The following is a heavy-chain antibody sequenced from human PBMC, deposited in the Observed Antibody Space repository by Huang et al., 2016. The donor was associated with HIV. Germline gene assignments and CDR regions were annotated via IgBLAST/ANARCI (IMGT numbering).Heavy chain of an antibody. CDR3: ARGRGGTYSHYSYYMDV. D-gene: IGHD1-26*01. Sequence: QVQLQESGPRLVQPSQTLSLTCAVSGDSIGSGSYYWSWIRQPAGKGLEWLGHIYVSGIPGPSPSLKGRVTISVDTSKNFVYLRVTSVTAADTALYYCARGRGGTYSHYSYYMDVWGGGTTVTVSS. CDR1: GDSIGSGSYY. V-gene: IGHV4-61*09. J-gene: IGHJ6*03. CDR2: IYVSGIP.